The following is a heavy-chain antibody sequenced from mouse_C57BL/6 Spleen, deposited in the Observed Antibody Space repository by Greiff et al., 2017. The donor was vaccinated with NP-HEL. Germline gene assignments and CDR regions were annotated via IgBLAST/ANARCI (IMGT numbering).Heavy chain of an antibody. CDR3: ARGSIYYFDY. CDR1: GYSFTSYY. D-gene: IGHD2-10*02. J-gene: IGHJ2*01. CDR2: IYPGSGNT. V-gene: IGHV1-66*01. Sequence: QVHVKQSGPELVKPGASVKISCKASGYSFTSYYIHWVKQRPGQGLEWIGWIYPGSGNTKYNEKFKGKATLTADTSSSTAYMQLSSLTSEDSAVYYCARGSIYYFDYWGQGTTLTVSS.